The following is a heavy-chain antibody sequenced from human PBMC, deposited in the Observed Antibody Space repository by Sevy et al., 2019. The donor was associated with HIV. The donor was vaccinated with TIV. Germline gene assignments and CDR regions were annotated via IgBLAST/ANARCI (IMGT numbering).Heavy chain of an antibody. J-gene: IGHJ4*02. CDR2: VYFTGST. D-gene: IGHD3-9*01. V-gene: IGHV4-39*01. CDR3: ARLGGLRFFDWSSLNYFDY. CDR1: GGSISSSTYY. Sequence: SETLSITCSVSGGSISSSTYYWGWIRQPPGRGLEWIGSVYFTGSTYYNPSLKSRVTISVDTSKNEFSLKVNSVTAADTAVYYCARLGGLRFFDWSSLNYFDYWGQGTLVTVSS.